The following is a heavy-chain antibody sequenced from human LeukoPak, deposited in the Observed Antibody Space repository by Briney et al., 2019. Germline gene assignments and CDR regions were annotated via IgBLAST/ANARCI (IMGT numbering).Heavy chain of an antibody. V-gene: IGHV1-69*13. CDR2: IIPIFGTA. CDR3: ARVGIAVAGTFDY. J-gene: IGHJ4*02. Sequence: SVKVSCKASGGTFSSYAISWVRQAPGQGLEWMGGIIPIFGTANYAQKFQGRVTITADESTSTAYMELSSLRSEDTAVYYCARVGIAVAGTFDYWGQGTLVTVSS. CDR1: GGTFSSYA. D-gene: IGHD6-19*01.